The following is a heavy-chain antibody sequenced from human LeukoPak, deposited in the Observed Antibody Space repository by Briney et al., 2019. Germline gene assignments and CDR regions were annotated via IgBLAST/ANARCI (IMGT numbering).Heavy chain of an antibody. D-gene: IGHD3-10*01. J-gene: IGHJ3*02. CDR1: GFTFSSYA. CDR2: ISTSGGST. CDR3: AKGSGSDAFDI. Sequence: GGSLRLSCAASGFTFSSYAMSWVRQAPGKGLEWVSTISTSGGSTYYAGSVKGRLTISRDNSKNTLYLQMNSLRAEDTAVYYRAKGSGSDAFDIWGQGTMVIVSS. V-gene: IGHV3-23*01.